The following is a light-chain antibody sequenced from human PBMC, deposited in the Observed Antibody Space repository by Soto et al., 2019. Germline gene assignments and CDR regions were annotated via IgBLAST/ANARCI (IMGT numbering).Light chain of an antibody. CDR2: KAS. V-gene: IGKV1-5*03. CDR3: QQYNSYPWT. CDR1: QSISSW. Sequence: DIQMTQSPSTLSASLGERVTITFRASQSISSWLAWYQQKPGKAPKLLIYKASTLESGVPSNFSGSGSGTEFTLTISSLQPEDFATYYCQQYNSYPWTFGQGTKVDIK. J-gene: IGKJ1*01.